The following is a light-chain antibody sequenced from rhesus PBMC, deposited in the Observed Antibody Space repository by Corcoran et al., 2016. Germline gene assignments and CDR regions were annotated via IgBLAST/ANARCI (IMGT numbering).Light chain of an antibody. CDR1: QSISSW. CDR3: LQYSSSPWA. Sequence: DIQMTQSPSSLSASVGDTVTITCRASQSISSWLDWYQQTPGKAPKLQINKAASLKSGVPSRFSGSGSGTDFTLTSSSLQPEDCATYYCLQYSSSPWAFGQGTKVEIK. CDR2: KAA. J-gene: IGKJ1*01. V-gene: IGKV1-22*01.